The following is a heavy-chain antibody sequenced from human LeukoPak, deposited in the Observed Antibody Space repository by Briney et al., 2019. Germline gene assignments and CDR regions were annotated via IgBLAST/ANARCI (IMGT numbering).Heavy chain of an antibody. V-gene: IGHV4-59*08. J-gene: IGHJ3*02. CDR3: ARHVPRFRDAFDI. Sequence: SETLSLTCTVSGGSISSYYWSWIRQPPGKGLEWIGYIYYSGSTNYNPFLKSRVTISVDTSKNQFSLKLSSVTAADTAVYYCARHVPRFRDAFDIWGQGTMVTVSS. CDR2: IYYSGST. CDR1: GGSISSYY. D-gene: IGHD2-2*01.